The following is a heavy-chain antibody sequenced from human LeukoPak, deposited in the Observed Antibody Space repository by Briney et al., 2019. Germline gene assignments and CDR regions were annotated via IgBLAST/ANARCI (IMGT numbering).Heavy chain of an antibody. CDR3: VREGGSGWHSGWFDP. CDR1: GFTFSSYW. V-gene: IGHV3-7*01. D-gene: IGHD6-19*01. Sequence: GGSLRLSCAASGFTFSSYWMSWVRQAPGKGLEWVANIKKDGSEKKYVDSVKGRFTISRDNADNSLYLQMSSLRAEDTAVYYCVREGGSGWHSGWFDPWGQGTLVTVSS. J-gene: IGHJ5*02. CDR2: IKKDGSEK.